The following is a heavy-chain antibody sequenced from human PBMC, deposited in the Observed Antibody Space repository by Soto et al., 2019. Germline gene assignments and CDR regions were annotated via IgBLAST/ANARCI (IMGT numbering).Heavy chain of an antibody. V-gene: IGHV3-53*01. D-gene: IGHD2-15*01. CDR2: LYTDGST. CDR3: ATAYCIDGSSCGFDY. CDR1: GFTVSNNY. J-gene: IGHJ4*02. Sequence: VQLVESGGGLIQPGGSLRLSCAASGFTVSNNYMSWVRQAPGKGLESVSVLYTDGSTYYADSVKGRFTISRDNPKNTLYLQMNSLRVEDTALYYCATAYCIDGSSCGFDYWGQGTLVTVSS.